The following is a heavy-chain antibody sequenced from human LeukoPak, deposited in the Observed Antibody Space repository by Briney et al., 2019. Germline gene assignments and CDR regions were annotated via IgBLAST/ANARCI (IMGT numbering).Heavy chain of an antibody. CDR3: ATVREKLFYDSSGYSRSHEYFQH. D-gene: IGHD3-22*01. CDR2: ISAYNGNT. V-gene: IGHV1-18*01. Sequence: ASVKVSCKASGYTFTSYGISWVRQAPGQGLEWMGWISAYNGNTHYAQKFQGRVTMTEDTSTDTAYMELSSLRSEDTAVYYCATVREKLFYDSSGYSRSHEYFQHWGQGTLVAVSS. CDR1: GYTFTSYG. J-gene: IGHJ1*01.